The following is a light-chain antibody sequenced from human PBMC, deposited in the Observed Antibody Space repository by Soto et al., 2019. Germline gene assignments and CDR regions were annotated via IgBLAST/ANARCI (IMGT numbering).Light chain of an antibody. CDR3: SSYTSSSTHYV. CDR1: RSDVGGYNY. Sequence: SALTQPASVSGSPGQSITISCTGTRSDVGGYNYVSWYQQHPGKAPKLMIYDVSNRPSGVSNRFSGSKSGNTASLTISGLQAEDEADYYCSSYTSSSTHYVFGTGTKLTVL. J-gene: IGLJ1*01. CDR2: DVS. V-gene: IGLV2-14*01.